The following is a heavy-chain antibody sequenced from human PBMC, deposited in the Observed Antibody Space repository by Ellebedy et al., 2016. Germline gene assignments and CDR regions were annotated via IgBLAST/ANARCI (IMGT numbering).Heavy chain of an antibody. CDR1: GFTFSSYW. V-gene: IGHV3-7*03. D-gene: IGHD1-1*01. Sequence: GGSLRPSCAPSGFTFSSYWMSWVRQAPGKGLEWVAIVNQGGSDKYYVDSVRGRFTISRDNANSSLYLHMNSLRGEDTAVYYCARADWNSIDYWGQGALVTVSS. CDR2: VNQGGSDK. CDR3: ARADWNSIDY. J-gene: IGHJ4*02.